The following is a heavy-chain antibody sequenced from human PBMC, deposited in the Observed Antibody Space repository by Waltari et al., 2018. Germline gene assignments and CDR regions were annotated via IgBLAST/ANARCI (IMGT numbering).Heavy chain of an antibody. CDR2: ISYDGTNI. CDR3: AKDQTRHSHGWYKPDH. Sequence: QVQLVESGGGVVQPGGSRRLSCAAYGFMFSSYGMHWVRQAPGKGLEWVAVISYDGTNIYYADSVKGRFTISRDKSNNMLNLEMNSLRVEDTAVYYCAKDQTRHSHGWYKPDHWGQGTLVTVSS. CDR1: GFMFSSYG. V-gene: IGHV3-30*18. D-gene: IGHD6-19*01. J-gene: IGHJ4*02.